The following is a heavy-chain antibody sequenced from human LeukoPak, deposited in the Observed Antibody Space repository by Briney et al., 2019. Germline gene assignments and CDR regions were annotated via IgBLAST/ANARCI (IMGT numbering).Heavy chain of an antibody. CDR3: ARVAAAGKRGVWFDP. CDR1: GYTITGYY. J-gene: IGHJ5*02. V-gene: IGHV1-2*02. D-gene: IGHD6-13*01. CDR2: INPNSSGT. Sequence: ASVKVSCKASGYTITGYYIHWVRQAPGQGLELMGWINPNSSGTNYEQTFQGRVTMTRDTSISKAYMELGRLRADDTAVYYCARVAAAGKRGVWFDPWGQGTLVTVSS.